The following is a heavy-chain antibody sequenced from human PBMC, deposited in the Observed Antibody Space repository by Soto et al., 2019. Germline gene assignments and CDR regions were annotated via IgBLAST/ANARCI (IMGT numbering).Heavy chain of an antibody. CDR3: ARLRIATNNYKWFDP. D-gene: IGHD2-21*01. Sequence: SENLSLTCSVSGAALNSGNYYWSWIRQVPGKGLEWIGHIYVTGAVDYNPSLRDRITISQDTSERQFSLNLRLVTAADTAVYYCARLRIATNNYKWFDPWGQGSLVTVCS. V-gene: IGHV4-31*03. CDR2: IYVTGAV. J-gene: IGHJ5*02. CDR1: GAALNSGNYY.